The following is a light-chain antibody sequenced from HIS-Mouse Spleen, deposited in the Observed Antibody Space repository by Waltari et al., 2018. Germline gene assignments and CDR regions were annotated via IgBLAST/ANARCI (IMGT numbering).Light chain of an antibody. J-gene: IGLJ2*01. Sequence: QSALTQPASVSGSPGQAITISSPGTSRDVCSHNLVSWYQQHPGTPPKLIIYEGSKRPSGVSNRFSGSKSGNTASLTISGLQAEDEADYYCCSYAGSSTVVFGGGTKLTVL. CDR1: SRDVCSHNL. CDR2: EGS. CDR3: CSYAGSSTVV. V-gene: IGLV2-23*01.